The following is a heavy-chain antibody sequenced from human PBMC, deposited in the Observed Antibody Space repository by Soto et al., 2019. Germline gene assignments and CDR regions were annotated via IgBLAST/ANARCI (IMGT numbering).Heavy chain of an antibody. CDR1: GGSVSSGSYY. D-gene: IGHD3-9*01. CDR3: ARASQCKSYFDCFAWLDY. J-gene: IGHJ4*02. CDR2: IYSSGET. V-gene: IGHV4-61*02. Sequence: PSETLSLTCTVSGGSVSSGSYYWSWIRQPAGKGLEWIGRIYSSGETNYNPSLTGRVIMSLDTSKNQFSLNLTSVTAADTAVYYCARASQCKSYFDCFAWLDYWGQGTLVTVSS.